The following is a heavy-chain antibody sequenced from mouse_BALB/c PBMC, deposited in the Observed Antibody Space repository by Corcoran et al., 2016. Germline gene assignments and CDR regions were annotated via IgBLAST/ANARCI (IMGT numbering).Heavy chain of an antibody. CDR3: ARGSSGYDY. V-gene: IGHV9-1*02. CDR1: GYTFTNYG. Sequence: QIQLVQSGPELKQPGETVKISCKASGYTFTNYGRNRVKQAPGKGLKWMGWINTYTGEPTYADDFKGRCAFSLETSASTAYLQINNLKNEDMATYFCARGSSGYDYWGQGTTLTVSS. D-gene: IGHD3-1*01. J-gene: IGHJ2*01. CDR2: INTYTGEP.